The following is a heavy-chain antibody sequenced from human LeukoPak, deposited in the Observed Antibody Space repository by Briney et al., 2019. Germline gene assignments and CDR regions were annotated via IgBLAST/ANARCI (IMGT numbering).Heavy chain of an antibody. V-gene: IGHV3-23*01. CDR1: GFTFSSYA. Sequence: GGSLRLSCAASGFTFSSYAMTWVRQAPGKGREWVSAISGGGGGTFYADSVKGRFTISRDNSKNTLYLQMNSLSAEDTAVYYCAKDLGGKPYYYYGMDVWGQGTTVTVSS. CDR2: ISGGGGGT. CDR3: AKDLGGKPYYYYGMDV. J-gene: IGHJ6*02.